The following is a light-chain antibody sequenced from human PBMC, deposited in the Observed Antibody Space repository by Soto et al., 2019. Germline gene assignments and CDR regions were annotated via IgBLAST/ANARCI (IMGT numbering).Light chain of an antibody. CDR1: QRITTN. CDR2: VAS. V-gene: IGKV1-39*01. J-gene: IGKJ3*01. CDR3: QESYGASFT. Sequence: DFQVTQSPSSLSASVGDRVTITCRTSQRITTNLHWYQQKPGKAPNLLMYVASNLQSGVPSRFSGGGYGTEFTLTINHLHPEDFATYYCQESYGASFTFGPGTRVDVK.